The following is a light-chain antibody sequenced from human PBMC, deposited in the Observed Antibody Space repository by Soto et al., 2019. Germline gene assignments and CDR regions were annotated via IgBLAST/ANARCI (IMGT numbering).Light chain of an antibody. J-gene: IGKJ1*01. CDR1: HNIYSW. CDR3: QQYNYYWT. CDR2: GAS. V-gene: IGKV1-5*01. Sequence: DIQLTQSPSFLSASVGDRVTITCRASHNIYSWLAWYQQQPGKAPRLLIHGASTLESGVPARFSGSGSGTEFTLSISSLQPDDFATYYCQQYNYYWTFGQGTKVDIK.